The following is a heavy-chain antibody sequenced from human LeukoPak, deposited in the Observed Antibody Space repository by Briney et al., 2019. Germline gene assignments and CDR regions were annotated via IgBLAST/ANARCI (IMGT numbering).Heavy chain of an antibody. CDR2: IYYSGST. J-gene: IGHJ4*02. Sequence: SETLSLTCTVSGGPIRSSSYYWGWIRQPPGKGLEWIGYIYYSGSTSYNPSLKSRVTISVDTSKNQFSLKLSSVTAADTAVYYCAREEALGSGSFDYWGQGTLVTVSS. V-gene: IGHV4-61*01. D-gene: IGHD1-26*01. CDR3: AREEALGSGSFDY. CDR1: GGPIRSSSYY.